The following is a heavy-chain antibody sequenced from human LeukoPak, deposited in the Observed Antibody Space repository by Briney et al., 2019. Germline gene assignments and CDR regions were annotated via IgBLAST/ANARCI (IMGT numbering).Heavy chain of an antibody. CDR1: VYTLGNYA. CDR2: LKVGNGDT. V-gene: IGHV1-3*03. J-gene: IGHJ6*03. D-gene: IGHD1/OR15-1a*01. Sequence: AAVKVSCKASVYTLGNYAIHWVRQAPGQRVEWMGRLKVGNGDTKYSQEFQGRTPLTRDTSATTAYMELSSLTTEDMALYYCARGRGTPNTDRDLYYYFYMDVWGTGTTVIVSS. CDR3: ARGRGTPNTDRDLYYYFYMDV.